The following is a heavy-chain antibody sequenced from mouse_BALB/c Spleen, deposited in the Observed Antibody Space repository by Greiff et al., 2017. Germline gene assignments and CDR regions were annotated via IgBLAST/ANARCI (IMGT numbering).Heavy chain of an antibody. CDR1: GYTFTSYY. CDR3: ARGTRLLHWYFDV. J-gene: IGHJ1*01. V-gene: IGHV1S56*01. D-gene: IGHD2-3*01. CDR2: IYPGNVNT. Sequence: VKLVESGPELVKPGASVRISCKASGYTFTSYYIHWVKQRPGQGLEWIGWIYPGNVNTKYNEKFKGKATLTADKSSSTAYMQLSSLTSEDSAVYFCARGTRLLHWYFDVWGAGTTVTVSS.